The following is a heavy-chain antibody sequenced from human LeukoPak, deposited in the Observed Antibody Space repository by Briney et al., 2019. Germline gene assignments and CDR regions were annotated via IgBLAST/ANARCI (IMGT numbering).Heavy chain of an antibody. V-gene: IGHV3-7*01. CDR2: INQDGSEK. CDR1: GFTFSSYG. CDR3: ATSDY. Sequence: GGSLRLSCAASGFTFSSYGMHWVRQAPGKGLEWVANINQDGSEKYYVDSVKGRFTISRDNAKNSLYLQMNSLRAEDTAVYYCATSDYWGQGTLVTVSS. J-gene: IGHJ4*02.